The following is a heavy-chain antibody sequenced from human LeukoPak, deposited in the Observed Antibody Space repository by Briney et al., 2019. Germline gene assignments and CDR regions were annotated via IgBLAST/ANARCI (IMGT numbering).Heavy chain of an antibody. Sequence: PGASLRLSCAASGFTFSSYWMHWVRQAPGKGLVWVSRISSDGTSTSYADSVKGRFTISRDNAKNTLYLQMNSLRAEDTAVYYCAGGYRYFHHWGQGTLVTVSS. J-gene: IGHJ1*01. CDR3: AGGYRYFHH. V-gene: IGHV3-74*01. D-gene: IGHD1-1*01. CDR1: GFTFSSYW. CDR2: ISSDGTST.